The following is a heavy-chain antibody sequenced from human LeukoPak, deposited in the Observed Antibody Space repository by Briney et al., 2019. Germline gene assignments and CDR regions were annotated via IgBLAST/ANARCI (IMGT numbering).Heavy chain of an antibody. CDR1: GGSFSGYY. CDR2: INHSGST. D-gene: IGHD5-18*01. CDR3: ARGSGGIQPVIL. Sequence: SETLSLTCAVYGGSFSGYYWSWIRQPPGKGLEWIGEINHSGSTNYNPSLKSRVTISVDTSKNQFSLKLSSVTAADTAVYYCARGSGGIQPVILWGQGTLVTVSP. V-gene: IGHV4-34*01. J-gene: IGHJ4*02.